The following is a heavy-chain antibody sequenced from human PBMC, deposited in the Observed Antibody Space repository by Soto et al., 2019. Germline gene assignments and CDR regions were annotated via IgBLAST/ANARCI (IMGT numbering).Heavy chain of an antibody. CDR3: ARGSLGASRAFGI. J-gene: IGHJ3*02. CDR2: VDYSGST. V-gene: IGHV4-61*01. CDR1: GGSVSSQNHF. D-gene: IGHD1-26*01. Sequence: SETLSLTCTVSGGSVSSQNHFWSWIRQPPGKGLEWIGYVDYSGSTNYNPSLKSRLTISVDTSKNQFSLRLSSVTAADTAVYYCARGSLGASRAFGIWGQGTMVTVSS.